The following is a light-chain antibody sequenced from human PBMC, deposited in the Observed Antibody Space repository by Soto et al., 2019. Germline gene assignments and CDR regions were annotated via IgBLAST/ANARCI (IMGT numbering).Light chain of an antibody. CDR2: EVI. Sequence: QSVLTQPASVSGSPGQSITFSCTGSSSDVGRYNLVSWYQQHPGKAPKLIIYEVIERPSGVSDRFSGSKSGNTASLTISGLQAEDAADYYCSSYAAGSSFDVVFGGGTKLTVL. CDR1: SSDVGRYNL. J-gene: IGLJ2*01. V-gene: IGLV2-23*02. CDR3: SSYAAGSSFDVV.